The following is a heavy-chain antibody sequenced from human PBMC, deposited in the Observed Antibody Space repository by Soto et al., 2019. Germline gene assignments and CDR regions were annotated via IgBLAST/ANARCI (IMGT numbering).Heavy chain of an antibody. D-gene: IGHD2-2*01. J-gene: IGHJ4*02. CDR3: ARDRSMVVVVPGY. Sequence: QVHLVESGGGVVQPGRSLRLSCAANRFTFSSYAMQWVRQAPGKGLEWVALISHDGSNNYYADSVKGRFTISRDNSKNMVYLQINSLRVDYTAVYYCARDRSMVVVVPGYWGQGTLVTVSS. CDR1: RFTFSSYA. V-gene: IGHV3-30-3*01. CDR2: ISHDGSNN.